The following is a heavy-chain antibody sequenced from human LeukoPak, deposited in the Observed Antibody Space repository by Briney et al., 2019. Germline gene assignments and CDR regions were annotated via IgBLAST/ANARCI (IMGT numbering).Heavy chain of an antibody. Sequence: PGGSLRLSCEASGFGFSYYWMNWVRQAPGKGLEWVANIKQEGREKTYVDSVKGRFTSSRDNAKKSLFLQMNSLRAEDTAVYYCARAPLGYCSSTSCYDHYSYHYMDVWGKGTTVTVSS. D-gene: IGHD2-2*01. CDR2: IKQEGREK. V-gene: IGHV3-7*01. CDR1: GFGFSYYW. CDR3: ARAPLGYCSSTSCYDHYSYHYMDV. J-gene: IGHJ6*03.